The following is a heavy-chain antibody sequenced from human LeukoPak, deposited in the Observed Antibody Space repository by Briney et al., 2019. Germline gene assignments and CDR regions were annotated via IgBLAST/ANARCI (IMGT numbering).Heavy chain of an antibody. Sequence: SETLSLTCSVSGGSISTYYWSWIRQRPGKGLEWIGYVDYSGSTNYNPSLKSRVTILVDTSKNQFSLKLSSVTAADTAVYYCARVGPWCFDLWGQGTLVTVSS. J-gene: IGHJ5*02. V-gene: IGHV4-59*01. CDR3: ARVGPWCFDL. CDR2: VDYSGST. CDR1: GGSISTYY. D-gene: IGHD2-8*02.